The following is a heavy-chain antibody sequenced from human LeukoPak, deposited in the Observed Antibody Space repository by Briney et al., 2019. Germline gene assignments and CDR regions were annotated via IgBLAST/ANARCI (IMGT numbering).Heavy chain of an antibody. CDR1: GFTLSTYW. J-gene: IGHJ4*02. D-gene: IGHD2-2*01. CDR3: ARDYQLLYYFDY. CDR2: TNQEGSEK. V-gene: IGHV3-7*01. Sequence: PGGSLRLSCAAPGFTLSTYWMSWVRQAPGKGLEWVANTNQEGSEKYYVDSVKGRFTISKDNAKNALYLQMNSLRAEDTAVYYCARDYQLLYYFDYWGQGTLVTVSS.